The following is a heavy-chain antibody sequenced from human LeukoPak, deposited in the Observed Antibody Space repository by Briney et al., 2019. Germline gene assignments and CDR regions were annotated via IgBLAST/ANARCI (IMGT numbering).Heavy chain of an antibody. CDR2: ISSSGDSL. J-gene: IGHJ6*02. CDR3: AREIVILPDYFYYGLDV. Sequence: GGSLRLSCAASGFTFSDYYMTWIRQAPGKGLEWVSFISSSGDSLYYADSVRGRFTISRDNAKNSLFLQMDSLRAEDTAVYYCAREIVILPDYFYYGLDVWGQGTTVIVS. CDR1: GFTFSDYY. V-gene: IGHV3-11*01. D-gene: IGHD2/OR15-2a*01.